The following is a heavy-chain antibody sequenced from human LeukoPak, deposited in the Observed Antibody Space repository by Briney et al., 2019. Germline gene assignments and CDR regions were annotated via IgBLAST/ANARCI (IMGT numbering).Heavy chain of an antibody. V-gene: IGHV3-30*01. D-gene: IGHD5-18*01. CDR3: ARRHMDTAMVISDY. J-gene: IGHJ4*02. Sequence: SGGSLRLSCAASGFTFSSYAMHWVRQAPGKGLEWVAVISYDGSNKYYADSVKGRFTISRDNSKNTLYLQMNSLRAEDTAVYYCARRHMDTAMVISDYWGQGTLVTVSS. CDR1: GFTFSSYA. CDR2: ISYDGSNK.